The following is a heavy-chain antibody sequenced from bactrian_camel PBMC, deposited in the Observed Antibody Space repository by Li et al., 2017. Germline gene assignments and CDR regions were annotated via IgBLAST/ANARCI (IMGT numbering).Heavy chain of an antibody. J-gene: IGHJ4*01. CDR3: AKDENSGGSYVDNIEYNY. CDR2: INSPGGST. V-gene: IGHV3S40*01. CDR1: LFTFPY. D-gene: IGHD2*01. Sequence: VQLVESGGDSVQAGGSLRLSCASSLFTFPYMTWVRQGPGKGLEWVSTINSPGGSTYYADSMKGRFTISRDNTKNTLYLQMNSQKPEDTAVYYCAKDENSGGSYVDNIEYNYWGQGTQVTVS.